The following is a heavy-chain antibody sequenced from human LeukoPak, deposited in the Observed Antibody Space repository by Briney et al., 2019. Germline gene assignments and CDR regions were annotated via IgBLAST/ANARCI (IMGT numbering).Heavy chain of an antibody. Sequence: ASVKVSCKASRYTFTSYDINLVRQATGQGLEWMGWMNPNIGNTDYAQKLQGRVTRTRNTSISTAYMVLSSLRSEDTAVYYCARDGIAAGDYWGQGTLVTVSS. J-gene: IGHJ4*02. CDR3: ARDGIAAGDY. V-gene: IGHV1-8*01. CDR2: MNPNIGNT. D-gene: IGHD6-13*01. CDR1: RYTFTSYD.